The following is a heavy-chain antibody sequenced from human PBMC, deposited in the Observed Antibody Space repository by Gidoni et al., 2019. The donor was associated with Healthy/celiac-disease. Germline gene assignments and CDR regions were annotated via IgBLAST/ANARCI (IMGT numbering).Heavy chain of an antibody. CDR1: GYTLTELS. CDR3: ATAGTKHNFDCGGDCYVDY. V-gene: IGHV1-24*01. D-gene: IGHD2-21*02. J-gene: IGHJ4*02. Sequence: SCKVSGYTLTELSMHWVRQAPGKGLEWMGGFDPEDGETIYAQKFQGRVTMTEDTSTDTAYMELSSLRSEDTAVYYCATAGTKHNFDCGGDCYVDYWGQGTLVTVSS. CDR2: FDPEDGET.